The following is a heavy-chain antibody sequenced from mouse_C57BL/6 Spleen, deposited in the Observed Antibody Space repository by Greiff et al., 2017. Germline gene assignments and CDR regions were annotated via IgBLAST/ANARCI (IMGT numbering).Heavy chain of an antibody. CDR2: ISSGSSTI. Sequence: EVKVVESGGGLVKPGGSLKLSCAASGFTFSDYGMHWVRQAPEKGLEWVAYISSGSSTIYYADTVKGRFTISRDNAKNTLFLQMTSLRSEDTAMYYCARCRRGYAMDYWGQGTSVTVSS. CDR3: ARCRRGYAMDY. V-gene: IGHV5-17*01. CDR1: GFTFSDYG. J-gene: IGHJ4*01.